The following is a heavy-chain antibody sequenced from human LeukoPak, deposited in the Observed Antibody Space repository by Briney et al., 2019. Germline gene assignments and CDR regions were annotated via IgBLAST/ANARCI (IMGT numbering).Heavy chain of an antibody. J-gene: IGHJ3*02. CDR2: ISSNGGST. CDR3: VKDGITMVRGRGIDI. Sequence: GGSLRLSCSASGFTFSSYAMHWVRQAPGKGLEYVSAISSNGGSTYYADSVKGRFTISRDNSKNTLYLQMSSLRAEDTAVYYCVKDGITMVRGRGIDIWGQGTMVTASS. CDR1: GFTFSSYA. V-gene: IGHV3-64D*06. D-gene: IGHD3-10*01.